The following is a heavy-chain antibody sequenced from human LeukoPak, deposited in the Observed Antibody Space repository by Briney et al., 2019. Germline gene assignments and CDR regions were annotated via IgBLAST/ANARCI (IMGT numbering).Heavy chain of an antibody. Sequence: GGSLRLSCAASGFTFSSYGMHWVRQAPGKGLEWVAVISYDGSNKYYADSVKGRFTISRDNSKNTLYLQMNSLRAEDTAVYYCATGYSSSWYCFDYWGQGTLVTVSS. CDR3: ATGYSSSWYCFDY. V-gene: IGHV3-30*03. D-gene: IGHD6-13*01. CDR2: ISYDGSNK. CDR1: GFTFSSYG. J-gene: IGHJ4*02.